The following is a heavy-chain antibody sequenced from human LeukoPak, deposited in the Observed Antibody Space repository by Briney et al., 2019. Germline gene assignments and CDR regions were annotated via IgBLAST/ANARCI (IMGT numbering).Heavy chain of an antibody. Sequence: GGSLRLSCAASGFTFSSYGMHWVRQAPGKGLEWVAVISYDGSNKYYADSVKGRFTISRDNSKNTLYLQMNSLRAEDTAVYYCAKDLNPVRGVTQLDYWGQGTLVTVSS. J-gene: IGHJ4*02. V-gene: IGHV3-30*18. CDR1: GFTFSSYG. CDR2: ISYDGSNK. CDR3: AKDLNPVRGVTQLDY. D-gene: IGHD3-10*01.